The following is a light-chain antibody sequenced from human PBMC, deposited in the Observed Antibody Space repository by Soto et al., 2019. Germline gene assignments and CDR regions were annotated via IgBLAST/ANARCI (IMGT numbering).Light chain of an antibody. Sequence: ETVVTQSPATLSVSPGERATLSCRASQSVYSNLAWYQQNPGQAPRLLIYGASTRATGVPARFSGSGSGTEFTLTISSVQSEDCAVYYCQHYHGWVKAFGHGTKLEIK. J-gene: IGKJ2*01. V-gene: IGKV3-15*01. CDR3: QHYHGWVKA. CDR2: GAS. CDR1: QSVYSN.